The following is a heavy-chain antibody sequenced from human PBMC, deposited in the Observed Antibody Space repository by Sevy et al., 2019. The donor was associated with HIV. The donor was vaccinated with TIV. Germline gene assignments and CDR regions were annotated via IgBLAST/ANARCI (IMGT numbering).Heavy chain of an antibody. V-gene: IGHV3-23*01. CDR2: ISGSGSGSGT. CDR1: GFTFSNYA. CDR3: AKDIVILVGDAFDI. J-gene: IGHJ3*02. D-gene: IGHD3-22*01. Sequence: GESLKISCTASGFTFSNYAMNWVRQAPGKGLEWVSGISGSGSGSGTYYADSVKGRFTVSRDNSKNTLYLQMNSLRAEDTAFYYCAKDIVILVGDAFDIWGQGTMVTVSS.